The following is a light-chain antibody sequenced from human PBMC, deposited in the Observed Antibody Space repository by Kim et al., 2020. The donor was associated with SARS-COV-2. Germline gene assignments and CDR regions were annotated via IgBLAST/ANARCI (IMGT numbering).Light chain of an antibody. V-gene: IGKV2-28*01. CDR2: LGS. CDR1: HSLLHSNGYDY. CDR3: MQTLETPPS. J-gene: IGKJ1*01. Sequence: DIVMTQSPLSLPVIPGEPASISCRSSHSLLHSNGYDYLDWYLQKPGQSPPLLIYLGSNRASGVPDRFSGSGSGTDFTLTISVEGTENVVVYYCMQTLETPPSFGQGTKMDIK.